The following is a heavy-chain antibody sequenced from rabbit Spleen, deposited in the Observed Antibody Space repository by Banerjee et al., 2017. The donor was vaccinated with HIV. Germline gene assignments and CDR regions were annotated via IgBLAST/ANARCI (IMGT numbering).Heavy chain of an antibody. D-gene: IGHD4-1*01. CDR2: IYAGSSSA. CDR1: GFTLSSSYW. V-gene: IGHV1S40*01. J-gene: IGHJ3*01. Sequence: QSLEESGGDLVQPGGSLKLSCTASGFTLSSSYWIWWVRQAPGKGLEWIACIYAGSSSAYSASWAKGRFTISKTASTTVTLQMTSLTAADTATYFCARGGGRTRLDLWGPGTLVTVS. CDR3: ARGGGRTRLDL.